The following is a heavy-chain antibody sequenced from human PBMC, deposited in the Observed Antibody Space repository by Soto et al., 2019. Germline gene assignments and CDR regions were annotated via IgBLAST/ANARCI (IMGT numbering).Heavy chain of an antibody. CDR3: AKDTDYYYYYYMDV. Sequence: EVQLLESGGGLVQPGGSLRLSCAASGFTFSSYAMSWVRQAPGKGLEWVSAISGSGGSTYYADDVKGRFTISRDNSKNTLYLQMNSLRAEDTAVYYCAKDTDYYYYYYMDVWGKGTTVTVSS. J-gene: IGHJ6*03. V-gene: IGHV3-23*01. D-gene: IGHD4-4*01. CDR2: ISGSGGST. CDR1: GFTFSSYA.